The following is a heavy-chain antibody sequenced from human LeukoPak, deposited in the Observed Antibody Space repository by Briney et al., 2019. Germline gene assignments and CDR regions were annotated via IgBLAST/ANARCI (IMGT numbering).Heavy chain of an antibody. J-gene: IGHJ4*02. CDR3: AKDSATSSSSWYLPHFDY. CDR1: GFTFSSYG. V-gene: IGHV3-30*02. D-gene: IGHD6-13*01. CDR2: IWYDGSNK. Sequence: PGGSLRLSCAASGFTFSSYGMHWVRQAPGKGLEWVAVIWYDGSNKYYADSVKGRFTISRDNSKNTLYLQMNSLRAEDTAVYYCAKDSATSSSSWYLPHFDYWGQGTLVTVSS.